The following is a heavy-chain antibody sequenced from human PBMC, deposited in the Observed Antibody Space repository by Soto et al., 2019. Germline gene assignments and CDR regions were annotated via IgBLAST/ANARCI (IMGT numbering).Heavy chain of an antibody. CDR2: VLPFLDLT. D-gene: IGHD1-1*01. J-gene: IGHJ4*02. Sequence: QVQMVQSGSEVKKPGSSVRVSCKTSGGSFSIYTFSWVRQAPGQGLEWMARVLPFLDLTTYSQKFQGRVTITADNSTATAYLDLDNLTSEDTAIYYCAKDRANRNWPNFDSWGQGTLVTVSS. V-gene: IGHV1-69*02. CDR1: GGSFSIYT. CDR3: AKDRANRNWPNFDS.